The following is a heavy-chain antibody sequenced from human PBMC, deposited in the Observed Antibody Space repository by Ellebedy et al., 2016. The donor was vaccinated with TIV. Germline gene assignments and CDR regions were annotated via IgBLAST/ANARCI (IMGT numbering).Heavy chain of an antibody. CDR1: GFTFTQYW. Sequence: GESLKISCAASGFTFTQYWQHWVRQAPGKGPVWVSRITSDGSSTTYADSVKGRFTISRDNAKNTLYLQMNSLRAGDTAVYYCARAGSSGWEAYFDLWGRGTLVTVSS. CDR3: ARAGSSGWEAYFDL. D-gene: IGHD6-19*01. CDR2: ITSDGSST. V-gene: IGHV3-74*01. J-gene: IGHJ2*01.